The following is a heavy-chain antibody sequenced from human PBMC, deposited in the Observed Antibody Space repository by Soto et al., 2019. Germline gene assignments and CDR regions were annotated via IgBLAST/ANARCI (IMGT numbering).Heavy chain of an antibody. D-gene: IGHD1-20*01. Sequence: SEPLSLPGAVYGGSFSVYYWTWIRQPPGKGLEWIGEINRSGSTNYKPSLRGRATISVDTSKNQVSLKVSSVTAADTAVYYCARGRTLITGTSLDYWGQGTLVTVSS. CDR1: GGSFSVYY. V-gene: IGHV4-34*01. CDR3: ARGRTLITGTSLDY. CDR2: INRSGST. J-gene: IGHJ4*02.